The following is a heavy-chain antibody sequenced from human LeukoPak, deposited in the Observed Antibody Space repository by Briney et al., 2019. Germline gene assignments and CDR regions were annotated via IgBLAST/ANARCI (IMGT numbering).Heavy chain of an antibody. Sequence: PSETLSLTCAVYGGSFSGYYWSWIRQPPGKGLEWIGEINHSGSTNYNPSLKSRVTISVDTSKNQFSLKLSSVTAADTAVYYCARRQWLVVKHWYFDLWGRGTLVTVSS. CDR1: GGSFSGYY. J-gene: IGHJ2*01. CDR2: INHSGST. D-gene: IGHD6-19*01. CDR3: ARRQWLVVKHWYFDL. V-gene: IGHV4-34*01.